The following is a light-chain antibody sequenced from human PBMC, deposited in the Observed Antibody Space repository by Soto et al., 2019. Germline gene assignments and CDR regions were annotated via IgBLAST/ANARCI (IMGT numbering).Light chain of an antibody. V-gene: IGKV3-11*01. CDR3: QQRSNWPIT. J-gene: IGKJ5*01. CDR2: DAS. Sequence: EIVLTQSPATLSLSPGERATLSCRASQSVSSYLAWYQQKPGQAPRLLIYDASNRATAIPARFSGSGAGTDFTLTISRLEPEYVAVYYCQQRSNWPITFGQGTRLEIK. CDR1: QSVSSY.